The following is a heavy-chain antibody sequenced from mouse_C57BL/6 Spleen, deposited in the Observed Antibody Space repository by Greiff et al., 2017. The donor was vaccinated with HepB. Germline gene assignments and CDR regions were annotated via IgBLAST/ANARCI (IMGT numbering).Heavy chain of an antibody. V-gene: IGHV1-43*01. D-gene: IGHD1-1*01. Sequence: EVQLQQSGPELVKPGASVKISCKASGYSFTGYYMHWVKQSSEKSLEWIGEINPSTGGTSYNQKFKGKATLTLDKSSSTAYMQLKSLTSEDSAVYYCARPSSYYYGSSYDYAMDYWGQGTSVTVSS. J-gene: IGHJ4*01. CDR2: INPSTGGT. CDR1: GYSFTGYY. CDR3: ARPSSYYYGSSYDYAMDY.